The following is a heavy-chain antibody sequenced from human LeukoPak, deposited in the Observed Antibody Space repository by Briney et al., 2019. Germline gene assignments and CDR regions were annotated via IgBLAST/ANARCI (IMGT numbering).Heavy chain of an antibody. CDR3: ARGPAPYYYDSSGLPRVAFDI. Sequence: ASVKVSCKASGYTFTSYGISWVRQAPGQGLEWMGWINPNSGGTNYAQKFQGWVTMTRDTSISTAYMELSRLRSDDTAVYYCARGPAPYYYDSSGLPRVAFDIWGQGTMVTVSS. V-gene: IGHV1-2*04. CDR2: INPNSGGT. CDR1: GYTFTSYG. D-gene: IGHD3-22*01. J-gene: IGHJ3*02.